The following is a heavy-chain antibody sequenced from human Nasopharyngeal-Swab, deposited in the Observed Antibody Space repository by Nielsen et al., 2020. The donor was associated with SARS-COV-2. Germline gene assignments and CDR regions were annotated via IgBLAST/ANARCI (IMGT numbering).Heavy chain of an antibody. J-gene: IGHJ6*03. V-gene: IGHV3-9*01. CDR3: AKDSSPAAADYYYMDV. Sequence: GGSLRLSCAASGFTFDDYAMHWVRQAPGKGLEWVSGISWNSGSIGYADSVKGRFTISRDNAKNSLYLQMNSLRAEDTALYYYAKDSSPAAADYYYMDVWGKGTTVTVSS. CDR2: ISWNSGSI. CDR1: GFTFDDYA. D-gene: IGHD2-2*01.